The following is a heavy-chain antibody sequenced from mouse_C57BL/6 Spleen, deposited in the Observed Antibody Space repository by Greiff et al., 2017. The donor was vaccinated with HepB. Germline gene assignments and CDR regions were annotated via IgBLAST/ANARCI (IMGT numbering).Heavy chain of an antibody. CDR3: ARPITTVVARYVDV. V-gene: IGHV1-64*01. CDR2: IHPNSGST. D-gene: IGHD1-1*01. J-gene: IGHJ1*03. Sequence: QVQLQQPGAELVKPGASVKLSCKASGYTFTSYWMHWVKQRPGQGLEWIGMIHPNSGSTNYNEKFKSKATLTVDKSSSTAYMQLSSLTSEDSAVYYCARPITTVVARYVDVWGTGTTVTVSS. CDR1: GYTFTSYW.